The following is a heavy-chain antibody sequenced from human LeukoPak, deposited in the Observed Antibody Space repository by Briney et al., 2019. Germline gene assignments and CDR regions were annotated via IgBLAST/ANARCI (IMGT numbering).Heavy chain of an antibody. J-gene: IGHJ3*02. V-gene: IGHV3-30*03. CDR2: ISYDGSNK. D-gene: IGHD3-22*01. CDR3: MINSYESSGYYLSFVRNAFDI. CDR1: GFTFSSYG. Sequence: GGSLRLSCAASGFTFSSYGMHWVRQAPGKGLEWVAVISYDGSNKYYADSVKGRFTISRDNSKNTLYLQMNSLRAEDTAVYYCMINSYESSGYYLSFVRNAFDIWGQGTMVTVSS.